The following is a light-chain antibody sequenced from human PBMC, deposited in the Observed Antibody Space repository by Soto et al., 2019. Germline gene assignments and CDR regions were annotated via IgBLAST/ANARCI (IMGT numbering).Light chain of an antibody. Sequence: EIVLTQSPATLSLSPGERATLSCRASKRVSSYLAWYQQKPGQAPRQLIYDASNRANGIPARLSGSESGTGFTLTIRTIEPADFVVYYYQQRSNWHLTFGPRTKVYIK. J-gene: IGKJ3*01. V-gene: IGKV3-11*01. CDR2: DAS. CDR1: KRVSSY. CDR3: QQRSNWHLT.